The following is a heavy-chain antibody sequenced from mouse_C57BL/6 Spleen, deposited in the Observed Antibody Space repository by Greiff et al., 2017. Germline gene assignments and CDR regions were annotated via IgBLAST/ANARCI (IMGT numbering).Heavy chain of an antibody. CDR1: GFTFSSYA. CDR2: ISDGGSYT. Sequence: EVKVVESGGGLVKPGGSLKLSCAASGFTFSSYAMSWVRQTPEKRLEWVATISDGGSYTYYPDNVKGRFTISRDNAKNNLYLQMSHLKSEDTAMYYCARVYDGYYPVFAYWGQGTLVTVSA. CDR3: ARVYDGYYPVFAY. D-gene: IGHD2-3*01. V-gene: IGHV5-4*03. J-gene: IGHJ3*01.